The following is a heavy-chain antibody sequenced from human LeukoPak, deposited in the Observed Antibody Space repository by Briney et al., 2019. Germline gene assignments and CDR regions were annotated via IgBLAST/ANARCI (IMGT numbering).Heavy chain of an antibody. CDR3: ANFYGSGSYPVSYFDY. Sequence: GGSLRLSCAASGFTFSSYAMSLVRLAPGKGLEWVSAISGSGGSTYYADSVKGRFTISRDNSKNTLYLQMNSLRAEDTAVYYCANFYGSGSYPVSYFDYWGQGTLVTVSS. D-gene: IGHD3-10*01. V-gene: IGHV3-23*01. J-gene: IGHJ4*02. CDR1: GFTFSSYA. CDR2: ISGSGGST.